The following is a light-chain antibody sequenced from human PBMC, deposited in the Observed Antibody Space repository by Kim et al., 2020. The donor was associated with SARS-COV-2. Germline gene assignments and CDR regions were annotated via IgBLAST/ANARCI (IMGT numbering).Light chain of an antibody. V-gene: IGLV2-18*02. CDR2: EVT. CDR3: CSFTTSSTLL. J-gene: IGLJ2*01. CDR1: SSDIGSYNR. Sequence: QSALTQPPSVSGSPGQSVTISCTGSSSDIGSYNRVSWYQQSPGTVPKLLIDEVTRRPSGVPDRFSGSKSGNSASLTISGLQTEDEATYYCCSFTTSSTLLFGGGTKVTVL.